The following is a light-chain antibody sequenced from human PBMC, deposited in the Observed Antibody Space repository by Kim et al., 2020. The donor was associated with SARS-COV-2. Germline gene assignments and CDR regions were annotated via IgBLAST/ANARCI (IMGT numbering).Light chain of an antibody. Sequence: ELTQPPSASGTPGQRVTISCSGSNSNIGVNTVNWYQQFPGTAPKLLIYRNNQRPSGVPDRFSGSKSGTSASLALSALLSEDEADYYCATWDDSLNAWV. J-gene: IGLJ3*02. CDR2: RNN. CDR3: ATWDDSLNAWV. CDR1: NSNIGVNT. V-gene: IGLV1-44*01.